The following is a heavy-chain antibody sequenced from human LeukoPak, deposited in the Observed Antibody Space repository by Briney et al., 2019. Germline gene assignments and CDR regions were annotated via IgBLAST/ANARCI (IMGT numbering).Heavy chain of an antibody. CDR3: ARVGSSGWYENWFDP. J-gene: IGHJ5*02. Sequence: ASVKVSCKASGYTFTSYDINWVRQATGQGLEWMGWMNPNSGNTGYAQKFQGRVTMTRNTSISTAYMELSSLKSEDTAVYYCARVGSSGWYENWFDPWGQGTLVTVSS. D-gene: IGHD6-19*01. CDR2: MNPNSGNT. V-gene: IGHV1-8*01. CDR1: GYTFTSYD.